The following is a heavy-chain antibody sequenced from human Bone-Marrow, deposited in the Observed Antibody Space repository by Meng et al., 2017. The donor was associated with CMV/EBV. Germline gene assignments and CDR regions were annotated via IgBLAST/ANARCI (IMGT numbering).Heavy chain of an antibody. V-gene: IGHV3-7*01. Sequence: GESLRLSCAASGFTFSSYWMSWVRQAPGKGLEWVANIKQDGSEKYYVDSVRGRFTISRDNAKNSLYLQMNSLRAEDTAVYYCARDGRRDFWSGNYYYYYGMDVWGQGTTVTVSS. J-gene: IGHJ6*02. CDR1: GFTFSSYW. D-gene: IGHD3-3*01. CDR2: IKQDGSEK. CDR3: ARDGRRDFWSGNYYYYYGMDV.